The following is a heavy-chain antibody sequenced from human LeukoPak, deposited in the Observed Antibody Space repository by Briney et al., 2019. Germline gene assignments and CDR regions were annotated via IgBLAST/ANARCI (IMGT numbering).Heavy chain of an antibody. Sequence: SETLPLTCTVSGGSISSGTYYWNWIRQPAGKGLEWIGRIYTSGSTNYNPSLKSRVTISVDTSKNQFSLKLSSVTAADTAVYYCARYVAVAGVFDFWGQGTLVTVSS. CDR1: GGSISSGTYY. D-gene: IGHD6-19*01. CDR3: ARYVAVAGVFDF. J-gene: IGHJ4*02. V-gene: IGHV4-61*02. CDR2: IYTSGST.